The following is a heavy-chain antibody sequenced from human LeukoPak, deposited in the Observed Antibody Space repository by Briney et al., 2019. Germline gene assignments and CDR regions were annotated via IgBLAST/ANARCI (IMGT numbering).Heavy chain of an antibody. V-gene: IGHV4-34*01. CDR3: ARGGRVVIPAARRNYFDY. CDR1: GGSISSYY. J-gene: IGHJ4*02. Sequence: SETLSLTCTVSGGSISSYYWSWIRQPAGKGLEWTGEINHSGGTNYNPSLKSRVIISVDTSKNQFSLKLSSVTAADTAVYYCARGGRVVIPAARRNYFDYWGQGTLVTVSS. D-gene: IGHD2-2*01. CDR2: INHSGGT.